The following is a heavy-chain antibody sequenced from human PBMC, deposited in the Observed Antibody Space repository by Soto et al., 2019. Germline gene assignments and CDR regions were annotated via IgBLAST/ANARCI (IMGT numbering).Heavy chain of an antibody. D-gene: IGHD3-22*01. CDR3: ARGGYYDVSCYYYQQY. CDR2: TRNKANSYTI. CDR1: GFIFSDHY. Sequence: GGSLRLSCAAYGFIFSDHYMDWVRQAPGKGLEWVGRTRNKANSYTIEYAASVRGRFIISRDDSKKSLYLQMNSLKTEDTAVYYCARGGYYDVSCYYYQQYWGQGT. V-gene: IGHV3-72*01. J-gene: IGHJ4*02.